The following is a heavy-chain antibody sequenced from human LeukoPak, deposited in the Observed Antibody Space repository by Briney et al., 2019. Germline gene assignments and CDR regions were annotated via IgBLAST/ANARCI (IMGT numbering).Heavy chain of an antibody. J-gene: IGHJ4*02. D-gene: IGHD6-13*01. V-gene: IGHV1-18*01. CDR2: ISAYNANT. CDR1: GYAFTNYG. Sequence: ASVKVSCKASGYAFTNYGISWVRQAPGQGLEWMGWISAYNANTYYAQKLQGRVTMTTDTSTSTAYMELRSLRSDDTAVYYCARDFYSSPDYWDQGTLVTVSS. CDR3: ARDFYSSPDY.